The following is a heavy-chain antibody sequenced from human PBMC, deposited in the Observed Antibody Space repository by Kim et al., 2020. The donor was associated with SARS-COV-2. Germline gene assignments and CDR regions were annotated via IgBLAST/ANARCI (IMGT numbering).Heavy chain of an antibody. J-gene: IGHJ6*02. Sequence: KGRFTISRDNAKNTLYLQMNSLRAEDTAVYYCARDGSSSWYKASTYGMDVWGQGTTVTVSS. CDR3: ARDGSSSWYKASTYGMDV. V-gene: IGHV3-74*01. D-gene: IGHD6-13*01.